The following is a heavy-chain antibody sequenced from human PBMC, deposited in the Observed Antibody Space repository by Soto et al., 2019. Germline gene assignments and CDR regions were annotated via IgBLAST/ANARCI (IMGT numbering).Heavy chain of an antibody. CDR2: TYYSGST. D-gene: IGHD6-13*01. CDR3: ARVRGTAGKRYFDY. Sequence: PSETLSLTCTVSGGSMIAYYWNWIRQPPGKGLQWIGYTYYSGSTTYNPSLKSRVTISVDSSKNQFSLKLDSVTPADMAVYYCARVRGTAGKRYFDYWGPGTLVTVSS. V-gene: IGHV4-59*01. CDR1: GGSMIAYY. J-gene: IGHJ4*02.